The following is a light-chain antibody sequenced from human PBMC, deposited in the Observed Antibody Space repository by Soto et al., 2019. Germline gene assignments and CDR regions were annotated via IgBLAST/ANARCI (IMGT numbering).Light chain of an antibody. CDR3: QQYGSSPRT. V-gene: IGKV3-20*01. CDR1: QSVSSSY. J-gene: IGKJ1*01. Sequence: EILLTQSPGPLSLAAVVIATLSCTATQSVSSSYLAWYQQKPGQAPRLLIYGASSRATGIPDRFSGSGSGTDFTLTISRLEPEDFAVHYCQQYGSSPRTVGQGTKVDTK. CDR2: GAS.